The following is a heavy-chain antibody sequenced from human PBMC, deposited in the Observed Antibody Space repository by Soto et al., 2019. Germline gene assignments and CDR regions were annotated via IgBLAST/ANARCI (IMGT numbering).Heavy chain of an antibody. CDR3: ARDVRRVRATTNCYYGMDV. CDR2: TYYRSKWYN. J-gene: IGHJ6*02. D-gene: IGHD1-26*01. Sequence: SQTLSLTCAISGDSVSSNSAAWNWIRQSPSRGLEWLGRTYYRSKWYNDYAVSVKSRITINPDTSKNQFSLQLNSVTPEDTAVYYCARDVRRVRATTNCYYGMDVWGQGTTVTVYS. V-gene: IGHV6-1*01. CDR1: GDSVSSNSAA.